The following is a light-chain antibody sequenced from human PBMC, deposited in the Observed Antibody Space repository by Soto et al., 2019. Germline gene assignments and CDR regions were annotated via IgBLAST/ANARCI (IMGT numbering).Light chain of an antibody. CDR1: QSISSY. CDR3: QKYNSARWT. J-gene: IGKJ1*01. V-gene: IGKV1-39*01. CDR2: AAS. Sequence: DIQMTQSPSSLSASVGDRVPITCRASQSISSYLNWYQQKPGEAPKLLIYAASSLQSGVPSRFSGSGSGTDFTLTISSLQPEDVATYYCQKYNSARWTFGQGTKVDIK.